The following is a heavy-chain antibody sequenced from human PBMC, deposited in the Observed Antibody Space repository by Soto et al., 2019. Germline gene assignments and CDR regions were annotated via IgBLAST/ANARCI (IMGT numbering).Heavy chain of an antibody. Sequence: SETLSLSCTVSGGSISRYYWSWIRQPPGRGLEWIGYMYNTGSTVYNPPFKSRVTISVDTSKNQFSLKLSSVTAADTAVYYCARHGMDYYDSSGYYYSPYYFDFWGQGTLVTVSS. CDR2: MYNTGST. V-gene: IGHV4-59*08. CDR1: GGSISRYY. D-gene: IGHD3-22*01. J-gene: IGHJ4*02. CDR3: ARHGMDYYDSSGYYYSPYYFDF.